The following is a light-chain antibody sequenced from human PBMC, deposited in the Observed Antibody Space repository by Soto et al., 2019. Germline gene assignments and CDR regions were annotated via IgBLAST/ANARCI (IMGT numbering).Light chain of an antibody. V-gene: IGLV1-47*01. CDR1: SSNIGSNY. J-gene: IGLJ3*02. CDR2: RNN. Sequence: QSVLTQPPSASGTPGQRVTISCSGSSSNIGSNYVYWYQQLPGTAPNLLIYRNNQRPSGVPDRFSGSKSGTSASLAISGLRSEDEADYYCAAWDDSLSVWVFGGGTKLTVL. CDR3: AAWDDSLSVWV.